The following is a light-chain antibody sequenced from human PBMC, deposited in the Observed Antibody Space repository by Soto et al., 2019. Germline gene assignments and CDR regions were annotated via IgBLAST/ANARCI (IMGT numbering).Light chain of an antibody. Sequence: EIVMTQSPGTLSVSPGEGVTLFCRASQSVRTKLAWYQQRAGQAPRLLMYDASTRATGIPDRFSGSGSGTDFTLTISSLQSEDYAVYYCRQYNSWPPITFGQGTRLEIK. J-gene: IGKJ5*01. CDR3: RQYNSWPPIT. V-gene: IGKV3-15*01. CDR2: DAS. CDR1: QSVRTK.